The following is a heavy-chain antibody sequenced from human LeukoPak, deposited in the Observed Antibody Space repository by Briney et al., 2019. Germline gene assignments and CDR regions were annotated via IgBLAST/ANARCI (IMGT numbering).Heavy chain of an antibody. Sequence: PGRSLRLSCAASGFTFDDYAMHWVRQAPGKGLEWVSGISWNSGSIGYADSVKGRFTISRDNAKNSLYLQMNSLRAEDTALYYCAKASQYQPLYPYFDYWGQGTLVTVSS. D-gene: IGHD2-2*02. V-gene: IGHV3-9*01. CDR1: GFTFDDYA. J-gene: IGHJ4*02. CDR2: ISWNSGSI. CDR3: AKASQYQPLYPYFDY.